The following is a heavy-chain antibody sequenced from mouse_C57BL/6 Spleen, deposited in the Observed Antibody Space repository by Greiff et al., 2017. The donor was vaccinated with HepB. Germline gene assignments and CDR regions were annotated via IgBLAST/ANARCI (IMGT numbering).Heavy chain of an antibody. J-gene: IGHJ4*01. V-gene: IGHV1-64*01. CDR2: IHPNSGST. Sequence: VQLQQPGAELVKPGASVKLSCKASGYTFTSYWMHWVKQRPGQGLEWIGMIHPNSGSTNYNEKFKSKATLTVDKSSSTAYMQLSSLTSEDSAVYYCARREAYYSNPYAMDYWGQGTSVTVSS. CDR1: GYTFTSYW. CDR3: ARREAYYSNPYAMDY. D-gene: IGHD2-5*01.